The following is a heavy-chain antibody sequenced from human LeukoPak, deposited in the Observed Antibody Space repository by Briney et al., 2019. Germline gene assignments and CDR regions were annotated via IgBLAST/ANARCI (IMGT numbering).Heavy chain of an antibody. D-gene: IGHD1-26*01. CDR1: GFTFSSNG. Sequence: PGTSLRLSCAASGFTFSSNGMHWVRQAPGKGLEWVATIWYDGSQKYYADSVKGRFTISRDNSRNTLYLQMNSLRAEDTAVYYCAKGWSYYFDYWGQGTLVTVSS. V-gene: IGHV3-33*06. CDR3: AKGWSYYFDY. CDR2: IWYDGSQK. J-gene: IGHJ4*02.